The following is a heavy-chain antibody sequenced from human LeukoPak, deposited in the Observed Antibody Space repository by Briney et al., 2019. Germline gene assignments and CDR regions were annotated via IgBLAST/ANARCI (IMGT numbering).Heavy chain of an antibody. D-gene: IGHD6-13*01. V-gene: IGHV1-69*13. Sequence: ASVKVSCKASGGTFSSYAISWVRQAPGQGLEWMGGIIPIFGTANYAQKFQGRVTITADESTSTAYMELSSLRSEDTAVYYCARDVREQRLVLWYWGQGTLVTVSS. J-gene: IGHJ4*02. CDR2: IIPIFGTA. CDR3: ARDVREQRLVLWY. CDR1: GGTFSSYA.